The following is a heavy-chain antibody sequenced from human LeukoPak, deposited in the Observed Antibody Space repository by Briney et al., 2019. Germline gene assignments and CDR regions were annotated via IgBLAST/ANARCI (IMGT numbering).Heavy chain of an antibody. CDR3: ARGRPHGNDY. Sequence: GGSRRLSCAPFGFTFGGYWMNWVRQAPGKGRVWVSRIASDGSSTTYADPVKGRFSISRDNAENTLYLQMNSLRVEDTAVYYCARGRPHGNDYWGQGTLVTVSS. J-gene: IGHJ4*02. V-gene: IGHV3-74*01. CDR1: GFTFGGYW. D-gene: IGHD4-23*01. CDR2: IASDGSST.